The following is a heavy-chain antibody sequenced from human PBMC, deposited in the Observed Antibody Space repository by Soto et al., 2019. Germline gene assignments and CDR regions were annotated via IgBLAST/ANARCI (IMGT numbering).Heavy chain of an antibody. J-gene: IGHJ6*02. Sequence: PVGSLRLSWAASGLTFSSYGMNWFRQVPGKGLEWVSSISSSSSYISYADSVKGRFTISRDNAKNSLYLQMNSLRAEDTAVYYCARDLRWGKYYYGMDVWGQGTTVTVSS. CDR1: GLTFSSYG. CDR3: ARDLRWGKYYYGMDV. V-gene: IGHV3-21*01. D-gene: IGHD3-16*01. CDR2: ISSSSSYI.